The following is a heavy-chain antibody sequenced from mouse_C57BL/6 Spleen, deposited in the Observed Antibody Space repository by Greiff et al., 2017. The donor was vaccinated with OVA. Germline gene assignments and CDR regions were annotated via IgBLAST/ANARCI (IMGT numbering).Heavy chain of an antibody. D-gene: IGHD1-1*01. J-gene: IGHJ3*01. CDR1: GYTFTSYW. CDR3: ARCYYGSSVFAY. CDR2: IDPSDSYT. Sequence: QVQLQQPGAELVMPGASVKLSCKASGYTFTSYWMHWVKQRPGQGLEWIGEIDPSDSYTNYNQKFKGKSTLTVDKSSSTAYMQLSSLTSEDSAVYYCARCYYGSSVFAYWGLGTLVTVSA. V-gene: IGHV1-69*01.